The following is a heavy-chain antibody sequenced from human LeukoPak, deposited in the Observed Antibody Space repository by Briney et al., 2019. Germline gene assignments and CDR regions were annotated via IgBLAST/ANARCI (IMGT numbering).Heavy chain of an antibody. Sequence: PGGSLRLSCAASGFTFDDYAMHWVRQAPGKGLEWVSGISWNSGSIGYADSVKGRFTISRDNAKNSLYLQMDSLRAEDTAVYYCARGHWEHAYWGQGTLVTVSS. D-gene: IGHD1-26*01. J-gene: IGHJ4*02. V-gene: IGHV3-9*01. CDR3: ARGHWEHAY. CDR1: GFTFDDYA. CDR2: ISWNSGSI.